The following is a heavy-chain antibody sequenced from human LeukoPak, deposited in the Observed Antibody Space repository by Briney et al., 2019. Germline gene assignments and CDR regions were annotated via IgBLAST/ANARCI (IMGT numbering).Heavy chain of an antibody. V-gene: IGHV3-30*18. CDR1: GFTFSSYG. D-gene: IGHD2-15*01. CDR3: AKILGYCSGGSCLFDY. J-gene: IGHJ4*02. Sequence: PGRSLRLSCAASGFTFSSYGMHWVRQAPGKGRDWGAVISYDGSNKYYADSVKGRFTISRDNSKNTLYLQMNSLRAEDTAVYYCAKILGYCSGGSCLFDYWGQGTLVTVSS. CDR2: ISYDGSNK.